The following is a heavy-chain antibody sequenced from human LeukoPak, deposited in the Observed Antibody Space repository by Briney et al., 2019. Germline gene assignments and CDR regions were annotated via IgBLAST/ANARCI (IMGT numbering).Heavy chain of an antibody. D-gene: IGHD2-15*01. Sequence: PSETLSLTCTVSGGSISSYYWSWIRQPPGKGLEWIGYIYYSGSTNYNPSLKSRVTISVDTSKNQFSLKLSSVTAADTAVYYCATGVVVVAAHGEPLFDPWGQGTLVAVSS. CDR2: IYYSGST. CDR1: GGSISSYY. CDR3: ATGVVVVAAHGEPLFDP. V-gene: IGHV4-59*08. J-gene: IGHJ5*02.